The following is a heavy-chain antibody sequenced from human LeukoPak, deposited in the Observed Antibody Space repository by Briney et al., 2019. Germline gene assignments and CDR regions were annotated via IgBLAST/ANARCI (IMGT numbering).Heavy chain of an antibody. J-gene: IGHJ4*02. D-gene: IGHD2-15*01. CDR2: IWYGGSNK. CDR1: GFTFSSYG. V-gene: IGHV3-33*06. Sequence: PGGSLRLSCAASGFTFSSYGMHWVRQAPGKGLEWVAVIWYGGSNKYYADSVKGRFTISRDNSKNTLYLQMNSLRAEDTAVYYCAKTPPNLDIAVVVAAFYFDYWGQGTLVTVSS. CDR3: AKTPPNLDIAVVVAAFYFDY.